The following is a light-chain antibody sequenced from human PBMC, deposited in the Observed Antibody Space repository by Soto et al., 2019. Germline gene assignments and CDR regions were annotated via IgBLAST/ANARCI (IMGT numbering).Light chain of an antibody. CDR2: KVS. CDR3: VQATHWAPNT. V-gene: IGKV2-30*01. J-gene: IGKJ5*01. CDR1: QSLVYRDGNTY. Sequence: DVVLTQSPLSLPVTLGQPASISCRSSQSLVYRDGNTYLNWFQQRPGQSPRRLISKVSNRDSGVPERIGGSGAGIDFTMKSSRVEDEDVWVSYCVQATHWAPNTFGQGTRLEIK.